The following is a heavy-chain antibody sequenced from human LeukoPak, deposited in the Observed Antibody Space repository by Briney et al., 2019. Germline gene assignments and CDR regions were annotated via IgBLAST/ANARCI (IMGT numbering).Heavy chain of an antibody. J-gene: IGHJ4*02. CDR2: ISSSSTI. V-gene: IGHV3-48*01. Sequence: PTGGSLRLSCAASGFTFSSYSMNWVRQAPGKGLEWVSYISSSSTIYYADSVKGRFTISRDNAKNSLYLQMNSLRAEDTAVYYCARVWLVRGTFDYWGQGTLVTVSS. D-gene: IGHD6-19*01. CDR3: ARVWLVRGTFDY. CDR1: GFTFSSYS.